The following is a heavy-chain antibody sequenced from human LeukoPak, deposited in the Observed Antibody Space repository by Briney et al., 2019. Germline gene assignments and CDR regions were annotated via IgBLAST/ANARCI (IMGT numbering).Heavy chain of an antibody. J-gene: IGHJ5*02. CDR1: GFTFSSYA. D-gene: IGHD1-7*01. Sequence: GGSLRLSCAASGFTFSSYAMSWLRQAPGKGLEWVSAISGSGGSTYYADSVKGRFTISRDNSKNTLYLQMNSLRAEDTAVYYCATNGGVVGSTGTTSDGYGVRVDPWGQGTLVTVSS. CDR3: ATNGGVVGSTGTTSDGYGVRVDP. CDR2: ISGSGGST. V-gene: IGHV3-23*01.